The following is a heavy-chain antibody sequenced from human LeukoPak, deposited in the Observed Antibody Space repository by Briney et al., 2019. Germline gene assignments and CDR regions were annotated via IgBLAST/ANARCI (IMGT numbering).Heavy chain of an antibody. D-gene: IGHD4-17*01. Sequence: PSETLSLTCTVSGGSISSSSYYWGWIRQPPGKGLEWIGSIYYSGSTYYSPSLKSRVTISVDTSKNQFSLKLSSVTAADTAVYYCARGSHPLYGDYYFDYWGQGTLVTVSS. CDR2: IYYSGST. CDR3: ARGSHPLYGDYYFDY. J-gene: IGHJ4*02. CDR1: GGSISSSSYY. V-gene: IGHV4-39*07.